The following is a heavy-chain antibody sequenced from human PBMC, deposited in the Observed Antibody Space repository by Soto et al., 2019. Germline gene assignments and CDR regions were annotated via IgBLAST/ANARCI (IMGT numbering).Heavy chain of an antibody. CDR1: GGSINSGDYY. Sequence: QVQLQESGPGLVKPSQTLSLTCSVSGGSINSGDYYCNWIRQPPGKGLEWIGYIYYDGSTYYNPSLESRVPISVDPSTDQFSQMLRSVPAADTAVYDCARGPHDFGSGLWYLDSWVQGTLVTVSS. V-gene: IGHV4-30-4*01. CDR2: IYYDGST. J-gene: IGHJ4*02. D-gene: IGHD3-3*01. CDR3: ARGPHDFGSGLWYLDS.